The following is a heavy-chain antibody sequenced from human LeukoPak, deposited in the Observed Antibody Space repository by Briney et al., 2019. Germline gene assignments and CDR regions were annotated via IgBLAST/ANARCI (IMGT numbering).Heavy chain of an antibody. CDR3: ATETNGRHYDY. CDR2: IGPTGSDR. CDR1: GLTFSTSG. D-gene: IGHD1-14*01. Sequence: GGSLRLACTASGLTFSTSGFNWVRQAPGKGLEWVASIGPTGSDRYHADSIKGRFTISRDNANNFLYLQMNSLRAEDTAVYYCATETNGRHYDYWGQGTLLTVSS. V-gene: IGHV3-21*06. J-gene: IGHJ4*02.